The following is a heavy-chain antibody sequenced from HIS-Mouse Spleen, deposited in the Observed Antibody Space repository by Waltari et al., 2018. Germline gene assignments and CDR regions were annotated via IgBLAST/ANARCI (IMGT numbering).Heavy chain of an antibody. D-gene: IGHD6-19*01. J-gene: IGHJ6*02. CDR2: ISWNSGSI. V-gene: IGHV3-9*01. CDR3: AKEMAGRDYYYYGMDV. CDR1: GFTFDDYA. Sequence: EVQLVESGGGLVQPGRSLRLSCAASGFTFDDYAMHWVRQAPGKGLEWVSGISWNSGSIGYADSVKGRFTISRDNAKNSLYLQMNSLRAEDTALYYCAKEMAGRDYYYYGMDVWGQGP.